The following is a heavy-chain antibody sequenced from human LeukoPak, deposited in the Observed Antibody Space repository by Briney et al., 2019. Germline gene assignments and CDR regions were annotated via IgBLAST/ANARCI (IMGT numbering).Heavy chain of an antibody. J-gene: IGHJ4*02. CDR2: ISYDGSNK. Sequence: GGSLRLSCAASGFTFSTYNMNWVRQGPGKGLEWVAVISYDGSNKYYADSVKGRFTISRDNSKNTLYLQMNSLRAEDTAVYYCAKTPSGGSNYWGQGTLVTVSS. V-gene: IGHV3-30*18. CDR3: AKTPSGGSNY. CDR1: GFTFSTYN. D-gene: IGHD2-15*01.